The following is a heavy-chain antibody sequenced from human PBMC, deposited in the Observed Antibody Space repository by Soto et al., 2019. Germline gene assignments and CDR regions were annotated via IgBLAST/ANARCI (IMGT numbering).Heavy chain of an antibody. V-gene: IGHV3-48*03. CDR2: ISSSGNTR. J-gene: IGHJ4*02. Sequence: SLRLSCAASGFTFSSYEMNWVRQAPGKGLEWVSYISSSGNTRYYADSVKGRFTISRDNAKNSLYLQMNSLRAEDTAVYYCATYPWKSSIDYWGQGTLVTVSS. D-gene: IGHD1-1*01. CDR3: ATYPWKSSIDY. CDR1: GFTFSSYE.